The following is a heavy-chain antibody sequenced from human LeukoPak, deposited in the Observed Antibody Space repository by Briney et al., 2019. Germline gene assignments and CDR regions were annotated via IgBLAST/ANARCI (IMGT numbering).Heavy chain of an antibody. CDR2: MNPNSGST. V-gene: IGHV1-8*01. J-gene: IGHJ4*02. D-gene: IGHD3-10*01. CDR3: ARLRTSRMVRGVIRYFDY. Sequence: ASVKVSCKASGYTFTSYDINWVRQATGQGLEWMGWMNPNSGSTGYAQKFQGRVTMTRNTSISTAYMELSSLRSEDTAVYYCARLRTSRMVRGVIRYFDYWGQGTLVTVSS. CDR1: GYTFTSYD.